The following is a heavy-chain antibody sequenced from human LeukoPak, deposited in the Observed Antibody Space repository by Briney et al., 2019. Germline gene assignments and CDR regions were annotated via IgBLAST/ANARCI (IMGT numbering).Heavy chain of an antibody. D-gene: IGHD6-13*01. Sequence: SETLSLTCTVSGGSISSYYWNWIRQPPGKGLEWIGYIYYSGSTNYNPSLKSRVTISIDTSKNQFSLKLSSVTAADTAVYYCAREVYSSSWYGDRFYYYYGMDVWGQGTTVTVSS. J-gene: IGHJ6*02. CDR2: IYYSGST. CDR3: AREVYSSSWYGDRFYYYYGMDV. V-gene: IGHV4-59*01. CDR1: GGSISSYY.